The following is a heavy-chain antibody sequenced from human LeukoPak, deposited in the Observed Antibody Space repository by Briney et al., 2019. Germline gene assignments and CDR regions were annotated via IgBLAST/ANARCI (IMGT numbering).Heavy chain of an antibody. J-gene: IGHJ4*02. CDR1: GFTFSSYA. V-gene: IGHV3-23*01. CDR3: AKSPYYYGSGSYAFDY. Sequence: GGSLRLSCAASGFTFSSYAMSWVRQAPGKGLEWVPANSGSGGSTYYADSVKGRFTISRDNSKNTLYLQMNSLRAEDTAVYYCAKSPYYYGSGSYAFDYWGQGTLVTVSS. CDR2: NSGSGGST. D-gene: IGHD3-10*01.